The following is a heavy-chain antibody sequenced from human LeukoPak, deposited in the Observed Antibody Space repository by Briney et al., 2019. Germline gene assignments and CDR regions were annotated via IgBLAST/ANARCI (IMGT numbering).Heavy chain of an antibody. CDR3: ACMLAAATSHGY. D-gene: IGHD2-15*01. CDR2: IKQDGSEK. V-gene: IGHV3-7*01. CDR1: GFTFSTYW. J-gene: IGHJ4*02. Sequence: GGSLRLSCAASGFTFSTYWMSWVRQAPGKGLEWVANIKQDGSEKYYVDSVKGRFAISRDNAKNSLYLQMNSLRAEDTAVYYCACMLAAATSHGYWGQGTLVTVSS.